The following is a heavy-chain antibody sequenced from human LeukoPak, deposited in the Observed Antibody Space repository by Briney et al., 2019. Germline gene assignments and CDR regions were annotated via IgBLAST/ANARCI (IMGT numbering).Heavy chain of an antibody. J-gene: IGHJ3*02. CDR2: VYHSRVA. Sequence: SETLSLTCTVSGGSISSYYWSWIRQSPGKGLEWIGFVYHSRVADYNPSLKGRVTISIDTSRNQFSLNLTSVTASDTAVYYCARDRFGSGNYGFDIWGQGTQVIVSS. CDR1: GGSISSYY. D-gene: IGHD3-10*01. V-gene: IGHV4-59*01. CDR3: ARDRFGSGNYGFDI.